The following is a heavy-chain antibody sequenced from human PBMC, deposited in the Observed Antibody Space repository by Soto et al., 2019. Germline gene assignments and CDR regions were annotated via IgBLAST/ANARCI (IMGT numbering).Heavy chain of an antibody. V-gene: IGHV4-39*07. J-gene: IGHJ4*02. CDR3: ARGLAVTGHYFDS. CDR2: IHHGGST. CDR1: GGSISSSSYY. Sequence: SETLSLTCTVSGGSISSSSYYWSWIRQPPGKGLEWIGEIHHGGSTNYNPSLKSRVTISVDTSKNQFSLKLSSVTAADMAVYYCARGLAVTGHYFDSWGLGTLVTVSS. D-gene: IGHD6-19*01.